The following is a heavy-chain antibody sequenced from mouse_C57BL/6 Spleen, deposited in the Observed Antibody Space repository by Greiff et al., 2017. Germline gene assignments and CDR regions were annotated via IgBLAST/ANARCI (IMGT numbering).Heavy chain of an antibody. CDR3: ERDEALFNYYAMDD. J-gene: IGHJ4*01. CDR2: ISDGGSYT. V-gene: IGHV5-4*01. CDR1: GFTFSSYA. Sequence: EVHLVESGGGLVKPGGSLKLSCAASGFTFSSYAMSWVRQTPEKRLEWVATISDGGSYTYYPDNVKGRFTISRDNAKNNLYLQMSHLKSEDTAMYYCERDEALFNYYAMDDWGQGTSVTVSS.